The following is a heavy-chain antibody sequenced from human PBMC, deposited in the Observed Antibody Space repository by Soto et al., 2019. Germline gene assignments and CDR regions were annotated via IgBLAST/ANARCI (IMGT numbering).Heavy chain of an antibody. CDR2: IKRETDGGTA. CDR1: GFSFSNAW. J-gene: IGHJ4*02. V-gene: IGHV3-15*07. CDR3: MDTHMAATWDY. Sequence: EVQLVESGGGLVKPGGSLRLSCAASGFSFSNAWMNWVRQAPGKGLEWVGRIKRETDGGTAEYAPPVEGRFSISRDDSKSTLYLQMNSLKIEDTAVYYFMDTHMAATWDYWGQGALVTVSS. D-gene: IGHD5-12*01.